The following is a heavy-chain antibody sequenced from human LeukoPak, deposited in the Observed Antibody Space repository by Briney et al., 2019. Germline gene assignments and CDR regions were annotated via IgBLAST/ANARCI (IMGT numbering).Heavy chain of an antibody. J-gene: IGHJ6*02. CDR2: MNPNSGNT. CDR1: GYTFTSYD. D-gene: IGHD6-13*01. V-gene: IGHV1-8*01. CDR3: ARERGYSSSWYPGMDV. Sequence: ASVKVSCKASGYTFTSYDINWVRQATGQGREWMGWMNPNSGNTGYAQKFQGRVTMTRNTSISTAYMELSSLRSDDTAVYYCARERGYSSSWYPGMDVWGQGTTVTVSS.